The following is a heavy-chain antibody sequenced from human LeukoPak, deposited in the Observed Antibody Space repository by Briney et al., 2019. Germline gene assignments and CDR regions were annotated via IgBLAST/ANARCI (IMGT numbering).Heavy chain of an antibody. J-gene: IGHJ4*02. D-gene: IGHD2-2*01. CDR1: GGPISSYY. Sequence: SETLSLTCTGSGGPISSYYWSWIRQPAGKGLEWIGRIYTSGSTNYNPSFKSRVTMSVDTSKNQFSLRLSSVTAADTAVYYCATYCSSTNCLNDYWGQGTLVTVSS. CDR3: ATYCSSTNCLNDY. V-gene: IGHV4-4*07. CDR2: IYTSGST.